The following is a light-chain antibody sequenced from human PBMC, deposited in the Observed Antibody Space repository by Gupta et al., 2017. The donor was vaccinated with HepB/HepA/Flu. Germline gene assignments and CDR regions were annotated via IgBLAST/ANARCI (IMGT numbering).Light chain of an antibody. CDR1: SVRCYY. J-gene: IGLJ2*01. V-gene: IGLV3-19*01. CDR2: GNN. CDR3: NSRASSSNRLV. Sequence: SPELTQDPAVSLALGQTVRTTCQGASVRCYYASWYQQKPGQATVLVIYGNNNRPSGIPDRFSCSSSGTTASFTLTGAQAEDEADDYYNSRASSSNRLVFGGGTKLTVL.